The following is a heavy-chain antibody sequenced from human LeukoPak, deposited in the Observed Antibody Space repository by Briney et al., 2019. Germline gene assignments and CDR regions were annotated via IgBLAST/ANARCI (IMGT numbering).Heavy chain of an antibody. Sequence: PGGSLRLSCAASGFTVSSNYMSWVRQAPGKGLEWVSVIYSGGSTYYADSVKGRFTISRDNSKNTLYLQMNSLRAEDTAVYYCARDAVVAASTYAFDIWGQGTMVTVSS. CDR2: IYSGGST. CDR3: ARDAVVAASTYAFDI. CDR1: GFTVSSNY. J-gene: IGHJ3*02. V-gene: IGHV3-66*01. D-gene: IGHD2-15*01.